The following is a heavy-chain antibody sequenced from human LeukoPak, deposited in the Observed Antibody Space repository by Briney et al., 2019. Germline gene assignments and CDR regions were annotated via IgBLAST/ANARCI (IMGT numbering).Heavy chain of an antibody. CDR1: GYTFTGYY. CDR3: ARVPDPSYGDYWSFDY. J-gene: IGHJ4*02. D-gene: IGHD4-17*01. V-gene: IGHV1-2*02. CDR2: INPNSGGT. Sequence: GASVKVSCKASGYTFTGYYMHWVRQAPGQGLEWMGWINPNSGGTNYAQKFQGRVTMTRGTSISTAYMELSRLRSDDTAVYYCARVPDPSYGDYWSFDYWGQGTLVTVSS.